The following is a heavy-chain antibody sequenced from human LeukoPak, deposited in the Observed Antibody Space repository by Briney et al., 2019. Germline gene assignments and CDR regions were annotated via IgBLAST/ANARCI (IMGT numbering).Heavy chain of an antibody. J-gene: IGHJ6*03. V-gene: IGHV3-15*01. CDR2: IKSKTDGGAT. CDR1: GFTFSNAW. Sequence: GGSLRLSCAASGFTFSNAWMSWVRQAPGKGLEWVGRIKSKTDGGATDYAAPVKGRFTISRDDSNNTLYLQMNSLKTEDTAVYYCTTVAPLLSYYYYYYMGVWGKGTTVTVSS. CDR3: TTVAPLLSYYYYYYMGV. D-gene: IGHD3-10*01.